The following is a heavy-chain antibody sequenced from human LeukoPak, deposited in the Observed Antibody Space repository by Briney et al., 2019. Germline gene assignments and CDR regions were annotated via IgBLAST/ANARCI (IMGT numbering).Heavy chain of an antibody. V-gene: IGHV1-69*05. CDR1: GGTFSSYA. CDR3: ARDWLGELRY. Sequence: ASVKVSCKASGGTFSSYAISWVRQAPGQGLEWMGGIIPIFGTANYAQKLQCRVTMTTDTSTSTSYMELRSLRSDDTAVYSCARDWLGELRYWGQGTLVTVSS. D-gene: IGHD6-19*01. J-gene: IGHJ4*02. CDR2: IIPIFGTA.